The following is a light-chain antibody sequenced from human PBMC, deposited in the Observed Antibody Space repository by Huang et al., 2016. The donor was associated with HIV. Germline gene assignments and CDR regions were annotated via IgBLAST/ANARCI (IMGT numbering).Light chain of an antibody. V-gene: IGKV3-11*01. Sequence: ATLSCRASQSVSTYLAWYQQQPGQAPRLLISDASNRATGIPARFSGSGSETDFTLTISSLEPEDFAVYYCQQRSNWPSFGPGTKLDIK. CDR2: DAS. CDR3: QQRSNWPS. J-gene: IGKJ3*01. CDR1: QSVSTY.